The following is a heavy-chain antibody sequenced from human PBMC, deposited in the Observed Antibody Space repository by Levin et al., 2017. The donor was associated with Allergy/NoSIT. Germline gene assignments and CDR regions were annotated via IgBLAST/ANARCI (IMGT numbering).Heavy chain of an antibody. CDR2: IFHSGTT. CDR3: TSAHDNWSGVYYYYYMDA. Sequence: SETLSLTCSVSGSSISSGYYWGWVRQSPEKGLEWIASIFHSGTTYYNPSLKGRATISVDTSKNQFSLRLSSVTAADTAQYYCTSAHDNWSGVYYYYYMDAWGKGTTVTVSS. V-gene: IGHV4-38-2*01. J-gene: IGHJ6*03. D-gene: IGHD1-1*01. CDR1: GSSISSGYY.